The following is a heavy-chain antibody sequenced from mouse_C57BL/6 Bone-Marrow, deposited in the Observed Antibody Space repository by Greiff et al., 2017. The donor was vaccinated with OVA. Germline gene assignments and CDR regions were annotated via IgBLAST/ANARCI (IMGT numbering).Heavy chain of an antibody. Sequence: VQLQQSGTVLARPGASVKMSCKTSGYTFTSYWMHWVKQRPGQGLEWIGAIYPGNSDTSYNQKFKGKAKLTAVTSASTAYMELSSLTNEDSAVYYCTSAYYGSRADYWGQGTTLTVSS. D-gene: IGHD1-1*01. J-gene: IGHJ2*01. CDR2: IYPGNSDT. CDR3: TSAYYGSRADY. CDR1: GYTFTSYW. V-gene: IGHV1-5*01.